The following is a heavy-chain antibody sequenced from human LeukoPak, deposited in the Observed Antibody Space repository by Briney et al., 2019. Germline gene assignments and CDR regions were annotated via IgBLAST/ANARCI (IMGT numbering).Heavy chain of an antibody. CDR3: ATPHASSGYYYYFDY. J-gene: IGHJ4*02. V-gene: IGHV1-24*01. D-gene: IGHD3-22*01. CDR1: GYTLTELS. CDR2: FDPEDGET. Sequence: ASVKVSCKVSGYTLTELSMHWVRQAPGKGLEWMGGFDPEDGETIYAQKFQGRVTMTEDTSTDPAYMELSSLRSEDTAVYYCATPHASSGYYYYFDYWGQGTLVTVSS.